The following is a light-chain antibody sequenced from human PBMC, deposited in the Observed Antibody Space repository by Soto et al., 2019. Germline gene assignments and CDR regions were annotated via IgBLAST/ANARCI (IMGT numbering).Light chain of an antibody. J-gene: IGKJ2*03. CDR1: QSIRTS. V-gene: IGKV1-39*01. CDR2: TAS. CDR3: QQTYSTLNS. Sequence: DIQVTQSPSSLSASVGDRVTITCRASQSIRTSLNWYQQRPGKPPKLLIHTASTLQSEVPSRFSVSGSGTDFTLTISSLQPEDFATYYCQQTYSTLNSCGQGTKLEIK.